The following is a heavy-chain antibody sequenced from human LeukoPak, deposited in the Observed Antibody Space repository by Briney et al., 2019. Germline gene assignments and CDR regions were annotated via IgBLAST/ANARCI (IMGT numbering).Heavy chain of an antibody. CDR3: AKPIAARYDFDY. CDR1: GFTFSSYA. V-gene: IGHV3-23*01. CDR2: ISGSGGST. D-gene: IGHD6-6*01. J-gene: IGHJ4*02. Sequence: PGRSLRLSCAASGFTFSSYAMSWVRQAPGKGLEWVSAISGSGGSTYYADSVKGRFTISRDNSKNTLYLQMNSLRAEDTAVYYCAKPIAARYDFDYWGQGTLVTVSS.